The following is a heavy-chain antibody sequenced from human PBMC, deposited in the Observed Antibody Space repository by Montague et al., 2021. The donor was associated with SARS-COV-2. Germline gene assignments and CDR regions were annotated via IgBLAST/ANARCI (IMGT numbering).Heavy chain of an antibody. Sequence: SETLSLTCTVSGGSISSYYWSWIRQPPGKGLEWIGYMYYSGSNNYNPSLKRRVTLSVDTSKNQFSLKLSSVTAADTAGYYCAGAFDYWGQGTLVTVSS. J-gene: IGHJ4*02. CDR3: AGAFDY. CDR2: MYYSGSN. V-gene: IGHV4-59*13. CDR1: GGSISSYY.